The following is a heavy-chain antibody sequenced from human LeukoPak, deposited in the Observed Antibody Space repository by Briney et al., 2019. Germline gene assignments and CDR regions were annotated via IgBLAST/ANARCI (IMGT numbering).Heavy chain of an antibody. V-gene: IGHV4-34*01. D-gene: IGHD5-24*01. J-gene: IGHJ4*02. Sequence: SETLSLTCAVYGGSFSGYYWTWIRQPPGRGLEWIGEINHSGSTNYNPSLKSRVTISVDTSKSQFSLNLHSVTAADTAMYYCARGRDPYWGQGTLVTVSS. CDR2: INHSGST. CDR3: ARGRDPY. CDR1: GGSFSGYY.